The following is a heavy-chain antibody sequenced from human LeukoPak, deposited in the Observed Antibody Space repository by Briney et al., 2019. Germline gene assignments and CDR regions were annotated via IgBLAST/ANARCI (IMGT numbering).Heavy chain of an antibody. D-gene: IGHD6-19*01. Sequence: SETLSLTCTVSGGSISSSSYYWGWIRQPPGKGLEWIGSIYYSGSTYYNPSLKSRVTISVDTSKNQFSLKLSSVTAADTAVYYCARVRGIAVASRSNFDYWGQGTLVTVSS. CDR2: IYYSGST. J-gene: IGHJ4*02. CDR3: ARVRGIAVASRSNFDY. CDR1: GGSISSSSYY. V-gene: IGHV4-39*07.